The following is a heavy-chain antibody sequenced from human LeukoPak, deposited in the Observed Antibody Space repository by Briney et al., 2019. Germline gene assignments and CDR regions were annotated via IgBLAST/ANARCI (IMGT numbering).Heavy chain of an antibody. J-gene: IGHJ4*02. D-gene: IGHD2-21*01. CDR1: GGSFSGYY. Sequence: SETLSLTCAVYGGSFSGYYWSWIRQPPGRGLEWIGEINHSGSTNYNPSLESRVTISVDTSKNQFSLKLSSVTAADTAVYYCARVKSRKDDYRGQGTLVTVSS. CDR3: ARVKSRKDDY. CDR2: INHSGST. V-gene: IGHV4-34*01.